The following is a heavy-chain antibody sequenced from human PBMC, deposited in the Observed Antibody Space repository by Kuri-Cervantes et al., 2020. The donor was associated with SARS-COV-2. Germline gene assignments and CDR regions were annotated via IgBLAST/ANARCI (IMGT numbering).Heavy chain of an antibody. V-gene: IGHV1-69*05. CDR3: ARSDFWSGYLYSSVDY. J-gene: IGHJ4*02. CDR2: IIPIFGTA. CDR1: GSTFSSYA. D-gene: IGHD3-3*01. Sequence: SVKVSCKASGSTFSSYAISWVRQAPGQGLEWMGGIIPIFGTANYAQKFQGRVTMTRDTSTSTVYMELSSLRSEDTAVYYCARSDFWSGYLYSSVDYWGQGTLVTVSS.